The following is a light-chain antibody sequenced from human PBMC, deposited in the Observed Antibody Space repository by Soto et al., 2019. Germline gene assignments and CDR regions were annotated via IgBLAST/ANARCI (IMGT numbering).Light chain of an antibody. CDR3: QQYNNWPPYT. CDR2: GAS. Sequence: EIVMTQSPATLSVSPGERATLSCRASQSVSSNLAWYQQKPGQAPRLLIYGASTRATGIPARFSGSESGTEFTLTISSLQFEDFAVYYCQQYNNWPPYTFGQGTKLEIK. V-gene: IGKV3-15*01. CDR1: QSVSSN. J-gene: IGKJ2*01.